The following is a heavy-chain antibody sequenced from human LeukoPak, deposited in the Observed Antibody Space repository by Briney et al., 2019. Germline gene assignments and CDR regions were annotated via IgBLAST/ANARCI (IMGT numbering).Heavy chain of an antibody. CDR3: ARDRVTNSYDYYGLDV. D-gene: IGHD3-10*01. V-gene: IGHV3-7*03. J-gene: IGHJ6*02. CDR1: GFPFSNYW. CDR2: INQGGSGK. Sequence: GGSLRLSCVASGFPFSNYWMTWVRQAPGKGLEWVANINQGGSGKYYVDSVKGRLTISRDNAKNSLYLQINSLRAEDTAVYFCARDRVTNSYDYYGLDVWGQGTTVSVSS.